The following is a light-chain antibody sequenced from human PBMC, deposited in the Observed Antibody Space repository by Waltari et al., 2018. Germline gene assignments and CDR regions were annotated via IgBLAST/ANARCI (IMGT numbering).Light chain of an antibody. Sequence: DIVMILSPLSLPVTPGQTASLSCRYSQSLLHSSGNTFLDWYLQKPGQSPQLLIYLISNRASGVPDRFSGSGSGTDFTLKISRVEAEDVGVYFCMQARQTPWTFCQGTKVEIK. V-gene: IGKV2-28*01. CDR3: MQARQTPWT. CDR1: QSLLHSSGNTF. J-gene: IGKJ1*01. CDR2: LIS.